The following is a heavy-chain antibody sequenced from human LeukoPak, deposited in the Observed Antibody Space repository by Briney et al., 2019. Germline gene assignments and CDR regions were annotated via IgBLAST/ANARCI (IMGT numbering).Heavy chain of an antibody. V-gene: IGHV3-33*01. CDR1: GFTFSSYG. Sequence: GRSLRLSCAASGFTFSSYGMHWVRQAPGKGLEWVAVIWYDGSNKYYADSVKGRFTISRDNSKNTLYLQMNSLRAEDTAVYYCARDSPVWELPIDYWGQGTLVTVSS. CDR3: ARDSPVWELPIDY. CDR2: IWYDGSNK. J-gene: IGHJ4*02. D-gene: IGHD1-26*01.